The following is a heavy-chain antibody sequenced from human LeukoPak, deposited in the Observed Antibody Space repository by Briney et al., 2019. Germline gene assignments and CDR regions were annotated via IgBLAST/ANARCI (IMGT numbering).Heavy chain of an antibody. D-gene: IGHD3-10*01. J-gene: IGHJ4*02. CDR3: ARQWYYYGSGSYYNPKRPFDY. Sequence: SGTLSLTCAVYGGSFSGYYWSWIRQPPGKGLEWIGEINHSGSTNYNPSLKSRVTISVDTSKNQFSLKLSSVTAADTAVYYCARQWYYYGSGSYYNPKRPFDYWGQGTLVTVSS. V-gene: IGHV4-34*01. CDR2: INHSGST. CDR1: GGSFSGYY.